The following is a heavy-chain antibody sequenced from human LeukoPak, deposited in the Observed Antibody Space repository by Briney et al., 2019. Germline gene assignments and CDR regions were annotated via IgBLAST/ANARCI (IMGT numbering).Heavy chain of an antibody. CDR3: AREDYGDYSGPFDY. J-gene: IGHJ4*02. CDR1: GFTFSKVW. Sequence: PGGSLRLSCAASGFTFSKVWMSWVRQAPGKGLEWVAVISYDGSNKWYSDSVKGRFTLSRDNSKNTLFLQINSLKAEDTAFYYCAREDYGDYSGPFDYWGQGTLVTVSS. CDR2: ISYDGSNK. V-gene: IGHV3-30-3*01. D-gene: IGHD4-17*01.